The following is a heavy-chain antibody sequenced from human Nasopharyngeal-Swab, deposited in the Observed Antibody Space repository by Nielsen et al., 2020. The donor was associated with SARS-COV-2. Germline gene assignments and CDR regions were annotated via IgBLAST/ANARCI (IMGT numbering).Heavy chain of an antibody. V-gene: IGHV4-59*11. Sequence: SETLSLTCTVSGVSISSQYWSWIRQPPGKGLEWIGYISHNSGTNYNPSLKSRVTMFMDTSKNQFSLKLRSVTAADTVVYYCAKEGATGWFDPWGQGTLVTVSS. J-gene: IGHJ5*02. CDR1: GVSISSQY. CDR3: AKEGATGWFDP. CDR2: ISHNSGT.